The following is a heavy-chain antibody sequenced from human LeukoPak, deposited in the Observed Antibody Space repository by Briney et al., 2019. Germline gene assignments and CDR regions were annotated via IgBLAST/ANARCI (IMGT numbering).Heavy chain of an antibody. J-gene: IGHJ4*02. Sequence: GGSLRLSCAASGFPFSSYWMHWVRQAPGKGLVWVSRINSDGSSTSYADSVKGRFTISRDNAKNTLYLQMNSLRAEDTAVYYCARTLYSSSWYVFDYWGQGTLVTVSS. CDR2: INSDGSST. V-gene: IGHV3-74*01. CDR3: ARTLYSSSWYVFDY. D-gene: IGHD6-13*01. CDR1: GFPFSSYW.